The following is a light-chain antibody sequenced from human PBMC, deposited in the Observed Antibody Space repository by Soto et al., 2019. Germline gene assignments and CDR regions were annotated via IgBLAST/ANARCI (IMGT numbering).Light chain of an antibody. Sequence: EIVLTQSPGTLSLSPGERATLSCRASQSVSSSYLAWYQQKPGQAPRLLIYGASSRATGIPDRFSGSGSGTHFTLTISRLEPEVFAVYYCQQHGSSPPWTFGQGTKVEIK. CDR3: QQHGSSPPWT. CDR2: GAS. CDR1: QSVSSSY. J-gene: IGKJ1*01. V-gene: IGKV3-20*01.